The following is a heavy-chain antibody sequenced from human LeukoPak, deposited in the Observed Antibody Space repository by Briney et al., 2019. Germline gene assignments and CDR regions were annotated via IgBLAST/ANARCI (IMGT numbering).Heavy chain of an antibody. J-gene: IGHJ1*01. CDR2: INPNSGGT. D-gene: IGHD2-2*01. Sequence: ASVKVSCKASGYTFTGYYMHWVRQAPGQGLEWMGWINPNSGGTNYAQKFQGRVTMTRDTSISTAYMELSRLRPDDTAVYYCAAPYCSSTSCLEYFQHWGQGTLVTVSS. CDR3: AAPYCSSTSCLEYFQH. CDR1: GYTFTGYY. V-gene: IGHV1-2*02.